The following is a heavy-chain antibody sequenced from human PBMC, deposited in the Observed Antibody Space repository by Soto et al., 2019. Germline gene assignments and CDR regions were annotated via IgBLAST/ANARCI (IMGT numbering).Heavy chain of an antibody. CDR2: ITTYNDNT. J-gene: IGHJ6*03. D-gene: IGHD3-10*01. CDR3: ARFDYYYYYMDV. Sequence: QVQLVQSGAEMKKPGASVKGSCKASGYTFSSYGITWVRQAPGQGLEWMGWITTYNDNTNYAQNLQGRVTMTTDTSTSTAYMELRSLRIDDTAVYYCARFDYYYYYMDVWGKGTTVTVSS. CDR1: GYTFSSYG. V-gene: IGHV1-18*01.